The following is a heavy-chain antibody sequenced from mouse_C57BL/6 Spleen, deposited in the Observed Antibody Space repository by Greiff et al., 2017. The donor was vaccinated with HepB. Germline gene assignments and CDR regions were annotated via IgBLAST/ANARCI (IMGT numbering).Heavy chain of an antibody. CDR1: GFTFSDYG. V-gene: IGHV5-17*01. D-gene: IGHD2-1*01. CDR3: ARALSLHYGNYFDY. J-gene: IGHJ2*01. CDR2: ISSGSSTI. Sequence: EVQVVESGGGLVKPGGSLKLSCAASGFTFSDYGMHWVRQAPEKGLEWVAYISSGSSTIYYADTVKGRFTISRDNAKNTLFLQMTSLRSEDTAMYYCARALSLHYGNYFDYWGQGTTLTVSS.